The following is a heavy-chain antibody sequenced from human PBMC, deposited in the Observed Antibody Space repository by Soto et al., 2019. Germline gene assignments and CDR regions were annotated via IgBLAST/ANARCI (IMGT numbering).Heavy chain of an antibody. Sequence: QVQLQEWGPGLVKPSETLSLKCSVSGGSITTGGHYWSWLRQHPGEGLEWIGDIYYSGNTYYNPSLNSRVTISIEASKNQFSLKLSSVTAADTAVYYCAHAIVFTGGDGFDIWGQGRLVAVSS. CDR2: IYYSGNT. CDR3: AHAIVFTGGDGFDI. J-gene: IGHJ3*02. D-gene: IGHD2-8*01. V-gene: IGHV4-31*02. CDR1: GGSITTGGHY.